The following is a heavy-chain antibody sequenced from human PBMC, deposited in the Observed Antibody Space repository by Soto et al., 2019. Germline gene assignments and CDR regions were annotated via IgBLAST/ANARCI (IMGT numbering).Heavy chain of an antibody. J-gene: IGHJ4*02. D-gene: IGHD3-10*01. CDR1: GFTFSSFA. Sequence: EVQLLESGGGLVQPGGSLRLSCAASGFTFSSFAMSWVRQAPGKGLEWVAGITFRGDDTYYADSVKGRFTLSRDNSRNRLDLEMSSLQVEDTAVYDCASLGTMGVCDSWGEGTLLTVSS. CDR2: ITFRGDDT. V-gene: IGHV3-23*01. CDR3: ASLGTMGVCDS.